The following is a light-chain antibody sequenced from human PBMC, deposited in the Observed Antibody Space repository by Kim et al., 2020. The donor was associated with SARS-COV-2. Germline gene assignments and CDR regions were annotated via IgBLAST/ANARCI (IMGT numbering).Light chain of an antibody. CDR1: QSIGKY. Sequence: SASVGDRVTITCRASQSIGKYLNWYQQKPEKAPEVLIFAATILQSGAPSRFRGSGYGTDFTLTISSLQPEDVATYFCQQSSSPPYNFGPGTKLEI. V-gene: IGKV1-39*01. CDR2: AAT. J-gene: IGKJ2*01. CDR3: QQSSSPPYN.